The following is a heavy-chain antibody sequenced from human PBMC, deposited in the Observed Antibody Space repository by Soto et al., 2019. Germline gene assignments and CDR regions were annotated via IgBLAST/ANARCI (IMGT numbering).Heavy chain of an antibody. D-gene: IGHD5-12*01. V-gene: IGHV3-23*01. J-gene: IGHJ5*02. Sequence: GGSLRLSCAASRFTFGSYAMNWVRQAPGKGLEWISVISNSGHSAYYADSVKGRFTISRDNSKNTLYLQIKSLRAEDTAAYYCAKGGPTFLNWFGPWGQGTLVTVSS. CDR3: AKGGPTFLNWFGP. CDR2: ISNSGHSA. CDR1: RFTFGSYA.